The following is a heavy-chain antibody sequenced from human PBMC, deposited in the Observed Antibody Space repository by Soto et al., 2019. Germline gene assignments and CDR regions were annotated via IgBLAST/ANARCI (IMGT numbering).Heavy chain of an antibody. CDR3: ARDVSAYYDTSGPGDY. CDR1: GFTLRSHR. Sequence: PGGSLRLSCAASGFTLRSHRIHWVRQDPGKGLVWVSRINSDGSSTSYADSVKGRFTISRDNAKNTLYLQMNSLRAEDTAVYYCARDVSAYYDTSGPGDYWGQGTLVTVPQ. V-gene: IGHV3-74*01. J-gene: IGHJ4*02. D-gene: IGHD3-22*01. CDR2: INSDGSST.